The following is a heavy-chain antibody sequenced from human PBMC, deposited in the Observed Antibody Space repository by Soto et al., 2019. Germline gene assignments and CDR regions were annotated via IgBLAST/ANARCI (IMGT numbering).Heavy chain of an antibody. V-gene: IGHV3-33*01. J-gene: IGHJ4*02. D-gene: IGHD6-19*01. CDR2: IWYDGSNK. Sequence: QVQLVESGGGVVQPGRSLRLSCAASGFTFSSYGMHWVRQAPGKGLEWVAVIWYDGSNKYYADSVKGRFTISRDNSKNTLYLQMNSLRAEDTAVYYCARQAMAGHFDYWGQGTLVTVSS. CDR1: GFTFSSYG. CDR3: ARQAMAGHFDY.